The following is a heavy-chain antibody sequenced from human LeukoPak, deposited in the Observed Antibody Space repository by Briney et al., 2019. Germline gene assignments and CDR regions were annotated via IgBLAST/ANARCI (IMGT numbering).Heavy chain of an antibody. CDR1: GFTFSSYA. J-gene: IGHJ4*02. CDR2: ISGSGGST. CDR3: AKDPPLEYSSSPDY. Sequence: PGGSLRLSCAASGFTFSSYAMSWVRQAPGKGLEWVSAISGSGGSTYYADSVKGRSTISRDNSKNTLYLQMNSLRAEDTAVYYCAKDPPLEYSSSPDYWGQGTLVTVSS. D-gene: IGHD6-6*01. V-gene: IGHV3-23*01.